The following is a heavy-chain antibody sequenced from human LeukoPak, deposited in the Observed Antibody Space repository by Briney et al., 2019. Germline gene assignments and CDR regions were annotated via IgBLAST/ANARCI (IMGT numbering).Heavy chain of an antibody. V-gene: IGHV4-39*01. D-gene: IGHD6-6*01. CDR2: IYYSGST. Sequence: LTCTXXGGSISSSSXYWGWIRQPQGKGLEWIGSIYYSGSTYYNPSLKSRVTISVDTSKNQFSLKLSSVTAADTAVYYCASPYSSSSGNWYFDLWGRGTLVTVSS. CDR3: ASPYSSSSGNWYFDL. J-gene: IGHJ2*01. CDR1: GGSISSSSXY.